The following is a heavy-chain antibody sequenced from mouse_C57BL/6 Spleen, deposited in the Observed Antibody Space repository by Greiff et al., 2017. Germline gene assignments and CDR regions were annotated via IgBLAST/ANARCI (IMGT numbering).Heavy chain of an antibody. CDR1: GYAFSSSW. CDR2: IYPGDGDT. V-gene: IGHV1-82*01. D-gene: IGHD3-3*01. CDR3: ARRWDTYYAMDY. J-gene: IGHJ4*01. Sequence: VQLQQSGPELVKPGASVKISCKASGYAFSSSWMNWVKQWPGKGLEWLGRIYPGDGDTNDNGKFKVKATLTGDKSSSTAYMKLSSLTSEDSAVYFCARRWDTYYAMDYWGQGTSVTVSS.